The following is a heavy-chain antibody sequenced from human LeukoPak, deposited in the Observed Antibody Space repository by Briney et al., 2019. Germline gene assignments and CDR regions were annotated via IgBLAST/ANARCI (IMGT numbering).Heavy chain of an antibody. J-gene: IGHJ3*01. CDR3: ARGGAARGVIITHGFDV. V-gene: IGHV3-53*01. D-gene: IGHD3-10*01. Sequence: PGGSLRRSCAVSGISVSNNYMYWVRQAPGKGLEWVSVIYSGGNTYYADSVMGRFTISKDNSKNTLYLQMNSPRVEDTAVYYCARGGAARGVIITHGFDVWGQGTMVTVSS. CDR2: IYSGGNT. CDR1: GISVSNNY.